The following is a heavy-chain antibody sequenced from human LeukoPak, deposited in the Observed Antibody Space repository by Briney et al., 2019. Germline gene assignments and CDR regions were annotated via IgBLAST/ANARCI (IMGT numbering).Heavy chain of an antibody. D-gene: IGHD7-27*01. Sequence: ASVKVSCKASGYTFTGYYMHWVRQAPGQGLEWMGWISAYNGNTNYAQKLQGRVTMTTDTSTSTAYMELRSLRSDDTAVYYCARYSYVHWDAFDIWGQGTMVTVSS. CDR2: ISAYNGNT. V-gene: IGHV1-18*04. CDR3: ARYSYVHWDAFDI. J-gene: IGHJ3*02. CDR1: GYTFTGYY.